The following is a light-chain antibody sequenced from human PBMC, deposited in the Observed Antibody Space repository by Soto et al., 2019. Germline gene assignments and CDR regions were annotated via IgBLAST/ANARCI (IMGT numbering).Light chain of an antibody. CDR2: DVS. Sequence: QSALTQPASVSGSPGQSITISCTGTSSDVGAYNHVSWYQHHPGKAPKLMIYDVSNRPSGVSNRFSGSKSGYTASLTISGLLAEDEADYYCNSPTISNTRVFGTGTKGTVL. CDR3: NSPTISNTRV. V-gene: IGLV2-14*01. CDR1: SSDVGAYNH. J-gene: IGLJ1*01.